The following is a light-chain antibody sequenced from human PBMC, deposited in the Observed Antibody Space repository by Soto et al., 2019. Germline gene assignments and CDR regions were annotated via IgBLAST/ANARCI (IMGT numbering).Light chain of an antibody. J-gene: IGKJ1*01. CDR3: QQYNNWPRT. V-gene: IGKV3-15*01. CDR2: GAS. CDR1: QSVSSSY. Sequence: EIVLTPSPGTLSLSPVERATLSCRASQSVSSSYLAWYQQKPGQAPRLLIYGASTRATGIPARFSGSGSGTEFTLTISSLQSEDFAVYYCQQYNNWPRTCGQGTKGAIK.